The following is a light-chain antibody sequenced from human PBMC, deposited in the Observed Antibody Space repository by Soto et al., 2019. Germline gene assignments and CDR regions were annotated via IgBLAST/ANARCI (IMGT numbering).Light chain of an antibody. V-gene: IGKV1-27*01. CDR2: AAS. CDR1: QGISHY. Sequence: DIQMPQSPSSLSASVGDRVTITCRSSQGISHYIAWYRQKPGKAPKLLIYAASTLQSGVPSRFSGSGSGTDFTITINSLQPEDVATYSCQKYSSGPLFGPGTKVDIK. J-gene: IGKJ3*01. CDR3: QKYSSGPL.